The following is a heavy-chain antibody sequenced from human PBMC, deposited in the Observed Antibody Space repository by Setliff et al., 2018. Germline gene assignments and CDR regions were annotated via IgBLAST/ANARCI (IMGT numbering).Heavy chain of an antibody. CDR3: ARDPSPLGATTRFDY. Sequence: ETLSLTCAVYGGSFSTYYWIWIRQPPGKGLEWVSSINWSGGSRAYADSVKGRFTISRDNSKNTLYLQMSSLRAEDTAVYYCARDPSPLGATTRFDYWGQGTLVTVSS. CDR2: INWSGGSR. J-gene: IGHJ4*02. V-gene: IGHV3-53*05. CDR1: GGSFSTYY. D-gene: IGHD1-26*01.